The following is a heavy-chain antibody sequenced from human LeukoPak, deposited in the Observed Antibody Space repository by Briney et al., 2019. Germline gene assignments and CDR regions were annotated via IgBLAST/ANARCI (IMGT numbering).Heavy chain of an antibody. V-gene: IGHV1-69*13. CDR1: GGTFSSYA. CDR2: IIPIFGTA. CDR3: ARVPVPAAIGNAFDI. J-gene: IGHJ3*02. Sequence: VASVNVSCKASGGTFSSYAISWVRQAPGQGLEWMGGIIPIFGTANYAQKFQGRVTITADESTSTAYMELSSLRSEDTAVYYCARVPVPAAIGNAFDIWGQGTMVTVSS. D-gene: IGHD2-2*01.